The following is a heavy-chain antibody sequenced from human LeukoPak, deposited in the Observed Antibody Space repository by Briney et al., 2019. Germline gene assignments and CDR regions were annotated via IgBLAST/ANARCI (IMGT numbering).Heavy chain of an antibody. Sequence: TSGTLSPTCTVSGGSRCSDSWSSSEQTPRQVLSWLVYISYSWGTSYNPSLKSRVTISVDPSKSQLSLKLRSVTAADTAVYYCARRTRSFSYTYGDAYYYYYMDVWGKGTTVIVS. CDR2: ISYSWGT. CDR3: ARRTRSFSYTYGDAYYYYYMDV. J-gene: IGHJ6*03. V-gene: IGHV4-59*01. CDR1: GGSRCSDS. D-gene: IGHD5-18*01.